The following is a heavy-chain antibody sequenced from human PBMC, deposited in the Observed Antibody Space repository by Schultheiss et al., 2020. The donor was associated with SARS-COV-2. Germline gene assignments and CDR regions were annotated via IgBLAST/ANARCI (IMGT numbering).Heavy chain of an antibody. CDR2: ISSSSSTI. D-gene: IGHD3-10*01. V-gene: IGHV3-48*01. CDR1: GFTFSSYS. Sequence: GGSLRLSCAASGFTFSSYSMNWVRQAPGKGLEWVSYISSSSSTIYYADSVKGRFTISRDNAKNSLYLQMNSLRAEDTAVYYCARDGLWFGELLLFDYWGQGTLVTVSS. CDR3: ARDGLWFGELLLFDY. J-gene: IGHJ4*02.